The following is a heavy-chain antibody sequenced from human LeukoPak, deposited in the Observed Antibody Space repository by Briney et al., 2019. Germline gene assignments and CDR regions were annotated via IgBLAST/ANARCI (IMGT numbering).Heavy chain of an antibody. CDR3: GRHQTMYYGMDV. CDR1: GGAISSSSYY. J-gene: IGHJ6*02. Sequence: SETLSLTCTVSGGAISSSSYYWGWIRQPPGKGLEWIGSIFYGGSTYYNPSLKSRVTMSVDTSKNQFSLKLSSVTAADTAMYYCGRHQTMYYGMDVWGQGTAVTVSS. D-gene: IGHD4/OR15-4a*01. CDR2: IFYGGST. V-gene: IGHV4-39*01.